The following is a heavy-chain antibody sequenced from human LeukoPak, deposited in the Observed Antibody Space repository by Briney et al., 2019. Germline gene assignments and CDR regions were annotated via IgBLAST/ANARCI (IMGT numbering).Heavy chain of an antibody. J-gene: IGHJ4*02. V-gene: IGHV4-34*01. Sequence: SETLSLTCAVYGGSFSGYYWSWIRQPPGNGLECIGEINHSGSTNYNPSLKSRVTISVDTSKNQFSLKLSSVTAADTAVYYFSFKKTTPYDILTGYYSGGQYCFDYWGQGTLVTVSS. CDR1: GGSFSGYY. D-gene: IGHD3-9*01. CDR2: INHSGST. CDR3: SFKKTTPYDILTGYYSGGQYCFDY.